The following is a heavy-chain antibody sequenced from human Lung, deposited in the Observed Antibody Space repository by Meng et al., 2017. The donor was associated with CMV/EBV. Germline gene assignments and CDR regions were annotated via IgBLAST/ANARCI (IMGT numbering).Heavy chain of an antibody. J-gene: IGHJ4*02. V-gene: IGHV3-21*01. CDR1: GFTFSSYS. D-gene: IGHD3-22*01. CDR3: APTYYYDSSGYYPVDY. Sequence: ESXKISXAASGFTFSSYSMNWVRQAPGKGLEWVSSISSSSSYISYADSVKGRFIISRDNAKNLLYLQMNSLRAEDTAVYHCAPTYYYDSSGYYPVDYWGQGTLVTVSS. CDR2: ISSSSSYI.